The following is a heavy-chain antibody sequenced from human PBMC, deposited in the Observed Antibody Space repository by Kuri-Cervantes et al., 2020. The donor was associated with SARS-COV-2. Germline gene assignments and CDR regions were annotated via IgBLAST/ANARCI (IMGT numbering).Heavy chain of an antibody. D-gene: IGHD6-13*01. V-gene: IGHV4-61*05. Sequence: SETLSLTCTVSGGSISSSSYYWGWIRQPPGKGLEWIGYIYYSGSTNYNPSLKSRVTISVDTSKNQFSLKLSSVTAADTAVYYGARGRLGSSSWYQYYYMDVWAKGPRSPSP. CDR2: IYYSGST. J-gene: IGHJ6*03. CDR1: GGSISSSSYY. CDR3: ARGRLGSSSWYQYYYMDV.